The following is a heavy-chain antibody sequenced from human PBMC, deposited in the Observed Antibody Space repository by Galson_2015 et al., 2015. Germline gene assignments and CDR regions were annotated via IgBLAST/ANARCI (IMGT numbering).Heavy chain of an antibody. CDR2: INPNSGAT. Sequence: SVKVSCKASGYTFTADYMHWVRQAPGQGLEWMGWINPNSGATNYAQKSQGWVTMTRDTSISTAYMEVSRLRSDDTAVYYCARGYSRGSNASLEIWGKRTMVPVSS. V-gene: IGHV1-2*04. CDR1: GYTFTADY. D-gene: IGHD6-19*01. J-gene: IGHJ3*02. CDR3: ARGYSRGSNASLEI.